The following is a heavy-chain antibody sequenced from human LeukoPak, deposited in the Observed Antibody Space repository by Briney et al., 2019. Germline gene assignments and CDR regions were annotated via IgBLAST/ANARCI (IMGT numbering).Heavy chain of an antibody. CDR1: GGSFSGYY. CDR3: ARGEHSVDS. D-gene: IGHD1/OR15-1a*01. V-gene: IGHV4-34*01. Sequence: PSETPSLTCAVYGGSFSGYYRSWIRQPPGKGLEWIGEINHSGSTNYNPSLKSRVTISVDTSKNQFSLRLNSVTAADTAVYYCARGEHSVDSWGQGMLVTVSS. CDR2: INHSGST. J-gene: IGHJ4*02.